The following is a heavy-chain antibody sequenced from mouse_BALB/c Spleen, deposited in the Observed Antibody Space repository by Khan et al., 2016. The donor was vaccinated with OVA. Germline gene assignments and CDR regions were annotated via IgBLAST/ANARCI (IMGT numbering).Heavy chain of an antibody. Sequence: QVQLQQSGAELARPGASVKLSCKASGYTFSDFYINWVKQRTGQGLEWIGEIYPGRGNTYYNEKFKGKATLTAEKSSSTAYMHFSSLTSEDSAVYFCARSGTGSFLYWGQGTLVTVSA. CDR2: IYPGRGNT. V-gene: IGHV1-76*01. D-gene: IGHD4-1*01. J-gene: IGHJ3*01. CDR1: GYTFSDFY. CDR3: ARSGTGSFLY.